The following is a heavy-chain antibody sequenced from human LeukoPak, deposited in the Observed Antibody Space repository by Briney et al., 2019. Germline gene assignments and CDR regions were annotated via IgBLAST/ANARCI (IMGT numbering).Heavy chain of an antibody. CDR3: ARENAVAGIRGNFDP. CDR2: IYYSGST. V-gene: IGHV4-59*01. Sequence: SATLSLTCTVSGGSISSYYWSWIRQPPGKGLEWSGYIYYSGSTNYNPSLKSRVTISVDTSKNQFSLKLSSVTAADTAVYYCARENAVAGIRGNFDPWGQGTLVTVSS. CDR1: GGSISSYY. D-gene: IGHD6-19*01. J-gene: IGHJ5*02.